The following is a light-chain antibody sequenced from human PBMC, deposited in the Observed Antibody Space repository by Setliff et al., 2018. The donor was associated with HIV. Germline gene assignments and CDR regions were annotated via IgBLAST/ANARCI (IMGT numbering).Light chain of an antibody. CDR3: SSYAITNSLP. J-gene: IGLJ1*01. CDR1: SSDVGGYSY. CDR2: EVR. V-gene: IGLV2-14*01. Sequence: QSALAQPASVSGSPGQSITISCTGTSSDVGGYSYVSWYQQHPGKAPKLIIYEVRNRPSGVSERFSGSKSGNTASLTISGLQAEDEADYYCSSYAITNSLPFGTGTKVTVL.